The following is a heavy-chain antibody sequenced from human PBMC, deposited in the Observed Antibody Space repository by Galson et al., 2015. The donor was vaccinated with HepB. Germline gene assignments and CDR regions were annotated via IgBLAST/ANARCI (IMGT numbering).Heavy chain of an antibody. CDR1: GGTFSSYA. D-gene: IGHD3-3*01. CDR3: AREGSNNYDFWSGRPATYGMDV. CDR2: IIPIFGTA. J-gene: IGHJ6*02. V-gene: IGHV1-69*13. Sequence: SVKVSCKASGGTFSSYAISWVRQAPGQGLEWMGGIIPIFGTANYAQKFQGRVTITADESTSTAYMELSSLRSEDTAVYYCAREGSNNYDFWSGRPATYGMDVWDQGTTVTVSS.